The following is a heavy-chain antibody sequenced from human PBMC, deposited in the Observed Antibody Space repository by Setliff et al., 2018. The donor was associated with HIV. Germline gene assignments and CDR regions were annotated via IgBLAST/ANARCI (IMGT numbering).Heavy chain of an antibody. CDR3: ARDDSGYYYDY. Sequence: NPSETLSLTCNVSGASITSGSYYWSWIRRPAGKGLEWIGHIYSRGPTNYNPSLRSRVIISVDTSKNQLSLSLSSVTAADTAVYYCARDDSGYYYDYWGQGKLVTVSS. D-gene: IGHD3-22*01. V-gene: IGHV4-61*09. CDR2: IYSRGPT. J-gene: IGHJ4*02. CDR1: GASITSGSYY.